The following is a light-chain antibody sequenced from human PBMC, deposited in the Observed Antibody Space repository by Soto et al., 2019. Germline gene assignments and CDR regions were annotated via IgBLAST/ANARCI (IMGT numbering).Light chain of an antibody. CDR1: SRDIGTYNY. CDR3: SSYTSGTTLVV. J-gene: IGLJ1*01. Sequence: QSALTQPASVSGSPGQSITISCPGTSRDIGTYNYASSYQQQPGRAPKLIIYKVINLPSGVSDRFSGSKSGNTASLTISGLQAEDEADYYCSSYTSGTTLVVFGTGTKVTVL. CDR2: KVI. V-gene: IGLV2-14*01.